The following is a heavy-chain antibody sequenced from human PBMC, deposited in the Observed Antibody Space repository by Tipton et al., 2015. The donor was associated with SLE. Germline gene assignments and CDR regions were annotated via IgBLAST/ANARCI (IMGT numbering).Heavy chain of an antibody. CDR3: ARVPTYYYDSSGYFDY. V-gene: IGHV3-30-3*01. D-gene: IGHD3-22*01. Sequence: SLRLSCAASGFTFSSYAMHWVRQAPGKGLEWVAVISYDGSNKYYADSVKGRFTISRDNAKNSLYLQMNSLRAEDTAVYYCARVPTYYYDSSGYFDYWGQGTLVTVSS. CDR2: ISYDGSNK. CDR1: GFTFSSYA. J-gene: IGHJ4*02.